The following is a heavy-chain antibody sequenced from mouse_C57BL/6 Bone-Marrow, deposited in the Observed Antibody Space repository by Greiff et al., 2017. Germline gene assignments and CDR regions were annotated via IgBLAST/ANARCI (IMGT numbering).Heavy chain of an antibody. CDR3: SRQVTTVLATKYFDV. Sequence: EVQGVESGGGLVKPGGSLKLSCAASGFTFSSYTMSWVRKTPGKSLQWVAAISGGGGNTYSPDSVKGRFTISRDNDKNSLYLQMRSRRSEDTALDYCSRQVTTVLATKYFDVWGTGTTVTVSS. D-gene: IGHD1-1*01. CDR2: ISGGGGNT. CDR1: GFTFSSYT. J-gene: IGHJ1*03. V-gene: IGHV5-9*01.